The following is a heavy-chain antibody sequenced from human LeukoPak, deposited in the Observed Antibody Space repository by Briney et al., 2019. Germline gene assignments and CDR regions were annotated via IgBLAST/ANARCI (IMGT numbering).Heavy chain of an antibody. J-gene: IGHJ3*02. V-gene: IGHV4-59*01. D-gene: IGHD5/OR15-5a*01. CDR1: GGSISSYF. CDR2: IYYSGST. CDR3: ARGEDIVSTISGDAFDI. Sequence: PSETLSLTCTVSGGSISSYFWHWIRQPPGKGLEWIGYIYYSGSTNYNPSLKSRVTISVDTSKNQFSLNLNSVTAADTAVYYCARGEDIVSTISGDAFDIWGQGTMVTVAS.